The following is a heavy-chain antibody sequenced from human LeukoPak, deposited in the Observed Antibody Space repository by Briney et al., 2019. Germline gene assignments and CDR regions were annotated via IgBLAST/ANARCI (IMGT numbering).Heavy chain of an antibody. D-gene: IGHD3-22*01. Sequence: GGSLRLSCAASGFTFSSYGMHWVRQAPGKGLEWVAVIWYDGSNKYYADSVKGRFTISRDNSKNTLYLQMNSLRAEDTAVYYCASQYYYDSSGYSLDYWGQGTLVTVSS. CDR2: IWYDGSNK. V-gene: IGHV3-30*19. CDR1: GFTFSSYG. J-gene: IGHJ4*02. CDR3: ASQYYYDSSGYSLDY.